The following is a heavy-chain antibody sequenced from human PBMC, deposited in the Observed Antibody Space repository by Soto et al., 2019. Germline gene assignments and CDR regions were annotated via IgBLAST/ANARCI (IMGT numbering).Heavy chain of an antibody. J-gene: IGHJ6*02. CDR2: ISYDGSNK. V-gene: IGHV3-30*18. CDR3: AKDVFRVVLVPAARHSHNYYYYYGMDV. D-gene: IGHD2-2*01. CDR1: GFTFSSYG. Sequence: QVQLVESGGGVVQPGRSLRLSCAASGFTFSSYGMHWVRQAPGKGLEWVAVISYDGSNKYYADSVKGRFTISRDNSKNSLYLHMNSLRAEDTAVYYCAKDVFRVVLVPAARHSHNYYYYYGMDVWGQGTTVTVSS.